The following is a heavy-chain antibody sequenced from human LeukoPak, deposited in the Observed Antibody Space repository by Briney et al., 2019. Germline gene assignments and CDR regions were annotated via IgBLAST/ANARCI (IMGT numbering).Heavy chain of an antibody. D-gene: IGHD2-8*01. CDR3: AKDLLMGSFDY. V-gene: IGHV3-23*01. CDR1: GFPFSSYA. CDR2: MRGTGGSI. Sequence: GGSLSLSCAASGFPFSSYALSWVRQAPGKGLEWGSAMRGTGGSIDSADTVKGRSAISRQNPKYTLSLQMNSLRAEDTAVYYCAKDLLMGSFDYWGQGTLVTVSS. J-gene: IGHJ4*02.